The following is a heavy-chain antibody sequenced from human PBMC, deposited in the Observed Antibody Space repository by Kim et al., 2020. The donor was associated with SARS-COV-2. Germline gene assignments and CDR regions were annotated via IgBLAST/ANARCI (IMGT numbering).Heavy chain of an antibody. J-gene: IGHJ4*02. Sequence: YAETMRGRFTISMDDSRTMLYLHMNGLRAEDTAVYYCAKRQMAQRFDFWGQGTLVAVSS. CDR3: AKRQMAQRFDF. V-gene: IGHV3-23*05.